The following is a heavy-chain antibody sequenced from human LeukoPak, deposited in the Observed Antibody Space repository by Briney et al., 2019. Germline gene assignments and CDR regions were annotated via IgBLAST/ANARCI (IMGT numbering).Heavy chain of an antibody. CDR3: ARRTQQLVPGATYAFDI. Sequence: SETLSLTCTVSVGSISSSSYYWGWIRQPPGKGLEWLGSIYYSGSTYYNPSLKSRVPISVDTSKNQFSLKLSSVAAADTAVYYCARRTQQLVPGATYAFDIWGQGTMVTVSS. CDR1: VGSISSSSYY. CDR2: IYYSGST. J-gene: IGHJ3*02. D-gene: IGHD6-6*01. V-gene: IGHV4-39*01.